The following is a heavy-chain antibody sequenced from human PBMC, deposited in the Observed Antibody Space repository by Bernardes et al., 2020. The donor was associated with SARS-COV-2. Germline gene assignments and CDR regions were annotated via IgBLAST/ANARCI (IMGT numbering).Heavy chain of an antibody. CDR1: GFTFSSYA. D-gene: IGHD3-3*01. Sequence: GGSLRLSCAASGFTFSSYAMSWVRQAPGKGLEWVSAISSSGGSTYYADSVKGRFTISRDNSKNTLYLQMNSLRAEDTAVYYCAKEKSVTKFGVVRDGLDVWDQATTDTVSS. V-gene: IGHV3-23*01. CDR2: ISSSGGST. CDR3: AKEKSVTKFGVVRDGLDV. J-gene: IGHJ6*02.